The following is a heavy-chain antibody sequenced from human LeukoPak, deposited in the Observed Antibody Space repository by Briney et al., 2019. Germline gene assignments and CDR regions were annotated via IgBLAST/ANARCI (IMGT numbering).Heavy chain of an antibody. CDR3: GKGRSMLGELSGDY. CDR1: GFTFSSYA. CDR2: ISGGGDTT. J-gene: IGHJ4*02. V-gene: IGHV3-23*01. D-gene: IGHD3-10*02. Sequence: GGSLRLSCAASGFTFSSYAMSWVRQAPGKGPEWVSAISGGGDTTYYADSVKGRFTISRDNSKNTLYLQMNSLRSEDTAVYYCGKGRSMLGELSGDYWGQGTLVTVSS.